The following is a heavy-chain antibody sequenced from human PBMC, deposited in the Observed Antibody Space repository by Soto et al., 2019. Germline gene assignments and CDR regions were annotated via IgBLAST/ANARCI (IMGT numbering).Heavy chain of an antibody. CDR2: IDFSGIT. V-gene: IGHV4-4*07. CDR1: AGSISNYY. J-gene: IGHJ5*02. CDR3: ARDTSPGLHDILTGYYWFDP. Sequence: SETLSLTCIVSAGSISNYYWSWIRQPAGKGLEWIGRIDFSGITNYNPSLKSRVTMSIDTSKKQFSLNLSSVTAADTAVYYCARDTSPGLHDILTGYYWFDPWGQGTLVTVSS. D-gene: IGHD3-9*01.